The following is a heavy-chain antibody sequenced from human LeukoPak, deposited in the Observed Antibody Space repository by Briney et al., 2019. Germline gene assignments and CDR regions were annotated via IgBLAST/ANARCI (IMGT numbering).Heavy chain of an antibody. CDR3: ARNLRYFDWDFDY. Sequence: SETLSLTWTVAGGAISSYYWSWIRQPPGKGLEWIGYIYYSGSTNYNPSLKSRVTISVDTSKNQFSLKLSSVTAADTAVYYCARNLRYFDWDFDYWGQGTLVTVSS. D-gene: IGHD3-9*01. CDR1: GGAISSYY. CDR2: IYYSGST. V-gene: IGHV4-59*12. J-gene: IGHJ4*02.